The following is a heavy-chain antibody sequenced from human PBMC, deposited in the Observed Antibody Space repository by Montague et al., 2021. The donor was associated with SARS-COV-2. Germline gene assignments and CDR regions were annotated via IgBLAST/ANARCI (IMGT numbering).Heavy chain of an antibody. CDR2: IDWDDDK. J-gene: IGHJ4*02. V-gene: IGHV2-70*11. CDR3: PRTDGSNLRGFDS. D-gene: IGHD5-24*01. CDR1: GFSLTTGGMY. Sequence: PALVKPTQTLTLTCTFSGFSLTTGGMYVSWILQPPGKALEWLARIDWDDDKYYRASLRTRLTISKGTSKDQVVLTMTDLDPLDTGTYYFPRTDGSNLRGFDSWGQGTLVAVSS.